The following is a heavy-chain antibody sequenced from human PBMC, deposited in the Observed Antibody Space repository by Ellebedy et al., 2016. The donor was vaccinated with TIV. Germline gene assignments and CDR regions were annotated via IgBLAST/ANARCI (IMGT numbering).Heavy chain of an antibody. Sequence: SETLSLXXAVYGGSFSGYYWSWIRQPPGKGLEWIGEINHSGSTNYNPSLKSRVTISVDTSKNQFSLKLSSVTAADTAVYYCARPNSSSWYGFRDAFDIWGQGTMVTVSS. CDR2: INHSGST. CDR3: ARPNSSSWYGFRDAFDI. CDR1: GGSFSGYY. J-gene: IGHJ3*02. V-gene: IGHV4-34*01. D-gene: IGHD6-13*01.